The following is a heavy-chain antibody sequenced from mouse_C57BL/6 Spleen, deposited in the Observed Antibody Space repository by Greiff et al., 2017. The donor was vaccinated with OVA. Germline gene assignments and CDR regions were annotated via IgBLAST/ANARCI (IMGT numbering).Heavy chain of an antibody. CDR3: ARWSSGYVRAMDY. V-gene: IGHV1-82*01. J-gene: IGHJ4*01. Sequence: LQESGPELVKPGASVKISCKASGYAFSSSWMNWVKQRPGKGLEWIGRIYPGDGDTNYNGKFKGKATLTADKSSSTAYMQLSSLTSEDSAVYFCARWSSGYVRAMDYWGQGTSVTVSS. CDR2: IYPGDGDT. D-gene: IGHD3-2*02. CDR1: GYAFSSSW.